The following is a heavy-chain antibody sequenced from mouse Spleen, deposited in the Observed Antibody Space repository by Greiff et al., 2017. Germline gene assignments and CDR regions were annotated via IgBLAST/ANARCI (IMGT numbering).Heavy chain of an antibody. D-gene: IGHD1-1*01. J-gene: IGHJ3*01. CDR1: GFTFSDYG. Sequence: DVQLVESGGGLVKPGGSLKLSCAASGFTFSDYGMHWVRLAPEKGLEWVAYISSGSSTIYYADTVKGRFTISRDNAKNTLFLQMTSLRSEDTAMYYCARGSYYYGSSYGFAYWGQGTLVTVSA. CDR3: ARGSYYYGSSYGFAY. V-gene: IGHV5-17*01. CDR2: ISSGSSTI.